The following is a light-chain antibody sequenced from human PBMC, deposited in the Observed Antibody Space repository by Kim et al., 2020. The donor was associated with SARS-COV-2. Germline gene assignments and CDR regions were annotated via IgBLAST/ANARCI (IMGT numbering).Light chain of an antibody. J-gene: IGLJ2*01. V-gene: IGLV1-47*01. CDR2: RNN. Sequence: LTQPPSASGTPGQRVTISCSGSSSNIGSNYVYWYQQLPGTAPKLLIYRNNQRPSGVPDRFSGSKSGTSASLAISGLRSEDEADYYCAAWDDSLSGGVFGGGTQLTVL. CDR1: SSNIGSNY. CDR3: AAWDDSLSGGV.